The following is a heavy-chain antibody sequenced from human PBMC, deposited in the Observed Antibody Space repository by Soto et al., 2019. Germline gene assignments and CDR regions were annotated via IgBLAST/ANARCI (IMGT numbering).Heavy chain of an antibody. Sequence: QVQLQESGPGLVKPSQTLSLTCTVSGGSISSGGYYWSWIRQHPGKGLEWIGYIYYSGSTYYNPSLKSRVTISVDTSKNQFSLKLSYVTAADTAVYYCASGAFDSSGYYDAFDIWGQGTMVTVSS. CDR1: GGSISSGGYY. J-gene: IGHJ3*02. V-gene: IGHV4-31*03. CDR2: IYYSGST. CDR3: ASGAFDSSGYYDAFDI. D-gene: IGHD3-22*01.